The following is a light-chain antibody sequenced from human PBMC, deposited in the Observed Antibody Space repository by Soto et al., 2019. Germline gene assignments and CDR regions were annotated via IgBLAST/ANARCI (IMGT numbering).Light chain of an antibody. CDR3: QQTFSNLLS. V-gene: IGKV1-39*01. CDR1: ESISDY. Sequence: IQLTQSPSSLSASVGDRVTIACRASESISDYLYWYQHKPGEAPKVLVYSASTLRGGVPSRFSGTGSGTEFTLTISSLQPEDVATYYCQQTFSNLLSFGGGTKVEIK. CDR2: SAS. J-gene: IGKJ4*01.